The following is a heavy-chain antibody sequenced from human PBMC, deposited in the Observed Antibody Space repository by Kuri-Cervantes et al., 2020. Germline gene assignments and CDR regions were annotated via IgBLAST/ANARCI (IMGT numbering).Heavy chain of an antibody. CDR2: IYYSGIT. V-gene: IGHV4-59*12. CDR1: GGSMSSYY. CDR3: ARGRDIVVVPAYGLIFDY. J-gene: IGHJ4*02. D-gene: IGHD2-2*01. Sequence: GSLRLSCTVSGGSMSSYYWSWIRQPPGKGLEWIGNIYYSGITNYSPSLKSRVTISVDMSKNQFSLKLSSVTAADTAVYYCARGRDIVVVPAYGLIFDYWGQGTLVTVSS.